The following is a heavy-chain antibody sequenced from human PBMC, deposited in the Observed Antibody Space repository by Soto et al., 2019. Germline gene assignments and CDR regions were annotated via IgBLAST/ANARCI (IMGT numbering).Heavy chain of an antibody. J-gene: IGHJ4*02. D-gene: IGHD3-22*01. CDR3: ARDYDSSGYPRYYFDY. V-gene: IGHV3-33*01. Sequence: QVQLVESGGGVVQPGRSLRLSCAASGFTFSSYGMHWVRQAPGKGLAWVAVIWYDGSNKYYADSVKGRFTISSDNSKTTLYLQMNSLRAEDTAVYYCARDYDSSGYPRYYFDYWGQGTLVTVSS. CDR2: IWYDGSNK. CDR1: GFTFSSYG.